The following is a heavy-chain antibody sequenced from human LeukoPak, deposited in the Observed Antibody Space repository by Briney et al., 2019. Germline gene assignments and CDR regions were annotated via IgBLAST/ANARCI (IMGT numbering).Heavy chain of an antibody. CDR1: GFTFSSYG. Sequence: GGSLRLSCAASGFTFSSYGMSWVRQAPGKGLEWVSAISGSGGSTYYADSVKGRFTISRDNSKNTLYLQMNSLRAEDTAVYYCAKDLAYGDYFDYWGQGTLVTVSS. CDR2: ISGSGGST. V-gene: IGHV3-23*01. D-gene: IGHD4-17*01. J-gene: IGHJ4*02. CDR3: AKDLAYGDYFDY.